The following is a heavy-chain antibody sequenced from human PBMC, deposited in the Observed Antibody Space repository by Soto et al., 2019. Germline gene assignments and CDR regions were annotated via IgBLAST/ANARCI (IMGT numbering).Heavy chain of an antibody. Sequence: SVKVSCKASGYTFNNYYMHWVRQAPVQCIECMAITYPSGCNTSNKHKVQGRVTMTRDTSTRTVYIELSSLRSEYTAAYYCARDFSGPMDYWGRGTLVTVSS. D-gene: IGHD3-10*01. J-gene: IGHJ4*02. V-gene: IGHV1-46*02. CDR2: TYPSGCNT. CDR3: ARDFSGPMDY. CDR1: GYTFNNYY.